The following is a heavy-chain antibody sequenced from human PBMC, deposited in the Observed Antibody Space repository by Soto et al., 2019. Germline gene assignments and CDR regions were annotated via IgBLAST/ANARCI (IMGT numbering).Heavy chain of an antibody. V-gene: IGHV4-4*02. D-gene: IGHD6-6*01. J-gene: IGHJ4*02. CDR1: SGSISSSNW. CDR3: ARLRLSSSSFDY. Sequence: SETLSLTYAVSSGSISSSNWWSWVRQPPGKGLEWIGEIYHSGSTNYNPSLKSRVTISVDKSKNQFSLKLSSVTAADTAVYYCARLRLSSSSFDYWGQGTLVTVSS. CDR2: IYHSGST.